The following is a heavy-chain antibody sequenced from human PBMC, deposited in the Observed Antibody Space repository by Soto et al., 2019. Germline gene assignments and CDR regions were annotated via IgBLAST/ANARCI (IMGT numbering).Heavy chain of an antibody. CDR2: MNPNSGNT. D-gene: IGHD6-19*01. V-gene: IGHV1-8*01. Sequence: ASVKVSCKASGYTFTSYDINWVRQATGQGLEWMGWMNPNSGNTGYAQKFQGRVTMTRNTSISTAYMELSSPRSEDTAVYYCARKYSSGWYDFDYWGQGTLVTVSS. J-gene: IGHJ4*02. CDR1: GYTFTSYD. CDR3: ARKYSSGWYDFDY.